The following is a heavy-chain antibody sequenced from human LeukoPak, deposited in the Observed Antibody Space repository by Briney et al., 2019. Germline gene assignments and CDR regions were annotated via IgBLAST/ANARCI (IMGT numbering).Heavy chain of an antibody. CDR2: INPSTGGT. J-gene: IGHJ5*02. CDR1: GYTFIGYY. D-gene: IGHD4-17*01. CDR3: ARGQPYGDYNYFDP. Sequence: ASVKVACKASGYTFIGYYMHWVRQAPGQGLEWMGRINPSTGGTNSAQKFQGRVTMTRDTSISTAYMELSRLTSDDTAIYYCARGQPYGDYNYFDPWGQGTLVTVSS. V-gene: IGHV1-2*06.